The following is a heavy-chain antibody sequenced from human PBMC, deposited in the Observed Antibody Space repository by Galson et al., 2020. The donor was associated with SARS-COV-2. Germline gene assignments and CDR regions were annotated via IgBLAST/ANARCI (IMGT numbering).Heavy chain of an antibody. CDR3: ARGPALGATAKYYFGFDV. CDR1: GDDVASNNAA. J-gene: IGHJ6*02. D-gene: IGHD1-26*01. Sequence: SQTLSLTSAISGDDVASNNAAWNWIRQSPSRGLEWLGMTYYKSKWHYDYAVSVQSRVIINPDTSKNLFFLDLKSVTPEDSAVYYCARGPALGATAKYYFGFDVWGQGITVTVSS. V-gene: IGHV6-1*01. CDR2: TYYKSKWHY.